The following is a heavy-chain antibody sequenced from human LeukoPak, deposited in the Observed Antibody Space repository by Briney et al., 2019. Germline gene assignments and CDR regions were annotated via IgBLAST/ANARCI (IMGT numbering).Heavy chain of an antibody. J-gene: IGHJ4*02. D-gene: IGHD3-10*01. V-gene: IGHV3-21*01. CDR1: GFTFSSYS. Sequence: GGSLRLSCAASGFTFSSYSMNWVRQAPGKGLEWVSSISSSSSYIYYADSVKGRFTISRDNAKNSLYLQMNSLRAEDTAVYYCARGRNYYGSGSATDYWGQGTLVTVSS. CDR3: ARGRNYYGSGSATDY. CDR2: ISSSSSYI.